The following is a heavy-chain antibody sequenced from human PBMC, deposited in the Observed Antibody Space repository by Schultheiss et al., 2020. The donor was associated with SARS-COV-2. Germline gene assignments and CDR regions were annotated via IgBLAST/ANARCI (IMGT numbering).Heavy chain of an antibody. Sequence: SETLSLTCAVSGGSVNSNNWWSWVRQPPGTGLEWIGEIYHSGSTNYNPSLKSRLTISVDTSKNQFSLKLSSVTAADTAVYYCARASGIVGAFDYWGQGTLVTVSS. D-gene: IGHD1-26*01. CDR3: ARASGIVGAFDY. CDR1: GGSVNSNNW. J-gene: IGHJ4*02. V-gene: IGHV4-4*02. CDR2: IYHSGST.